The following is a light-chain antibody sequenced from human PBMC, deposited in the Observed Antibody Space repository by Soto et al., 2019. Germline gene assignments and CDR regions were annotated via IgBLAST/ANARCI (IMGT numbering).Light chain of an antibody. CDR2: GAS. V-gene: IGKV3D-15*01. CDR3: QQYDNSVWT. CDR1: QYMSNT. J-gene: IGKJ1*01. Sequence: EIVMTQPPPTLSVSPGETATLSCRASQYMSNTLAWYQQRPGQAPRLLIYGASRRATGILDRFSGSGSGTDFTLTISRLEPEDLAVYYCQQYDNSVWTFGQGTKVDIK.